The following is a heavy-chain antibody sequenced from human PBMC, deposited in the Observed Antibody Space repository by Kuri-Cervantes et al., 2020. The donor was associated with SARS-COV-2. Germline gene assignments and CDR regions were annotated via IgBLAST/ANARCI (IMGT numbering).Heavy chain of an antibody. Sequence: LRLSCTVSGVSISSGGYYWTWIRQHPGKGLEWIGNIYSSGSTHYNPSLKSPVTISLDTSKNQFSLKLSSVTAADTAVYYCARGGITIFGVVNKAWFDPWGQGTLVTVSS. V-gene: IGHV4-31*01. J-gene: IGHJ5*02. D-gene: IGHD3-3*01. CDR1: GVSISSGGYY. CDR3: ARGGITIFGVVNKAWFDP. CDR2: IYSSGST.